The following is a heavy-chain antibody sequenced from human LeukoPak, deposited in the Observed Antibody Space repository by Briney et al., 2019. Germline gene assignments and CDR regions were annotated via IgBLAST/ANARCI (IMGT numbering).Heavy chain of an antibody. CDR1: GGSISSSIYY. V-gene: IGHV4-39*07. CDR3: ARVVTYCSSTSCTNWFDP. J-gene: IGHJ5*02. Sequence: SETLSLTCTVSGGSISSSIYYWGWIRQPPGKGLEWIGSIYYSGSTYYNPSLKSRVTISVDTSKNQFSLKLSSVTAADTAVYYCARVVTYCSSTSCTNWFDPWGQGTLVTVSS. CDR2: IYYSGST. D-gene: IGHD2-2*01.